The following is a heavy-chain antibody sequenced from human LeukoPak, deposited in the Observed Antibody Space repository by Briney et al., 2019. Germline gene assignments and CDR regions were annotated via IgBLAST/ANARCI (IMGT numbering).Heavy chain of an antibody. CDR2: IIPIFGTA. D-gene: IGHD3-22*01. CDR1: GGTFSSYA. CDR3: ARDNYYDSSGAFDI. J-gene: IGHJ3*02. V-gene: IGHV1-69*13. Sequence: GASVKVSCKASGGTFSSYAISWVRQAPGQGLEWMGGIIPIFGTANYAQKFQGRVTITADESTSTAYMELSSLRSEDTAVYYCARDNYYDSSGAFDIWGQGTMVTVSS.